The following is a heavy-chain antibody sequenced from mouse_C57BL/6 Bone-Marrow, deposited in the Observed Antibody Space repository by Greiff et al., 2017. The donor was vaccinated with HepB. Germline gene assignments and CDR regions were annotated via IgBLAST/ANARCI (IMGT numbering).Heavy chain of an antibody. CDR1: GFNIKDDY. CDR2: IDPENGDT. D-gene: IGHD2-5*01. Sequence: VQLQHSGAELVRPGASVKLSCTASGFNIKDDYMHWVKQRPEQGLEWIGWIDPENGDTEYASKFQGKATITADTSSNTAYLQLSSLTSEDPAVYYCTSYSNDYWGQGTTLTVSS. CDR3: TSYSNDY. V-gene: IGHV14-4*01. J-gene: IGHJ2*01.